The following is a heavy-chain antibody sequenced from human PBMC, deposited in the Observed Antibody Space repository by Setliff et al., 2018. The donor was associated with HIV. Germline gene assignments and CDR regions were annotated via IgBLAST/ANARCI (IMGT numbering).Heavy chain of an antibody. CDR2: IYTSGST. J-gene: IGHJ4*02. V-gene: IGHV4-4*08. CDR3: ARDRTGGWAFES. CDR1: GGSISSYY. Sequence: PSETLSLTCTVSGGSISSYYWSWIRQPPGKGLEWIGYIYTSGSTNYNPSLKSRVTISRDNFRNTLSLQMNSLTADDTAVYYCARDRTGGWAFESWGQGTLVTVSS. D-gene: IGHD2-8*02.